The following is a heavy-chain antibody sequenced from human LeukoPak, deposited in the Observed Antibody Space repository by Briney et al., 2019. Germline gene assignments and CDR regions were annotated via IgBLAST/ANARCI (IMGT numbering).Heavy chain of an antibody. Sequence: TSETLTLTCAVYGGSFSVYYWTWSRQPPGKGLQWIGEINHSGSTNYNPSLKSRVTMSVDTSKNQFSLRLSSVTAADTAVYYCARVWGYSYGPNYYHAMDVWGQGPALTVSS. CDR3: ARVWGYSYGPNYYHAMDV. D-gene: IGHD5-18*01. CDR2: INHSGST. V-gene: IGHV4-34*01. CDR1: GGSFSVYY. J-gene: IGHJ6*02.